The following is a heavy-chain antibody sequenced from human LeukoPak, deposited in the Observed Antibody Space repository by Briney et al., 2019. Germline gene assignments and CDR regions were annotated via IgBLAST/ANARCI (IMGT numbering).Heavy chain of an antibody. J-gene: IGHJ5*02. CDR1: GFTFTSYS. Sequence: GGSLTLSCAASGFTFTSYSMNWVRQAPGKGLEWVSSISSSSSYIYYAASVKGRLTISRDNAKTSLYLQMNSLRAEDTAVYYCARDFIYCSGGSCYPTWGQGTLVTVSS. CDR2: ISSSSSYI. D-gene: IGHD2-15*01. V-gene: IGHV3-21*01. CDR3: ARDFIYCSGGSCYPT.